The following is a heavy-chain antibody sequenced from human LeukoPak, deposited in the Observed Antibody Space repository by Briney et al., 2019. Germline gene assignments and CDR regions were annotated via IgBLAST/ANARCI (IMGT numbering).Heavy chain of an antibody. J-gene: IGHJ6*02. D-gene: IGHD2-8*01. CDR3: ARLVSGVGEGYCTNGVCPGYYYYGMDV. Sequence: SETLSLTCSVSGASLTRPTYYQWSWIRQPPGKGLEWIGYIYYSGSTNYNPSLKSRVTITVDTSKNQFSLKLSSVTAADTAVYYCARLVSGVGEGYCTNGVCPGYYYYGMDVWGQGTTVTVSS. V-gene: IGHV4-61*01. CDR2: IYYSGST. CDR1: GASLTRPTYY.